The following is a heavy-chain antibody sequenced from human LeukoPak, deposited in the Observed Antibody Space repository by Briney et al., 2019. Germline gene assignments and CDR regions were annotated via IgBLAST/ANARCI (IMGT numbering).Heavy chain of an antibody. Sequence: SETLSLTCAVYGGSFSGYYWSWTRQPPGKGLEWIGEINHSGTTNYNPSLKSRVTISVDTSKNQFSLKLSSVTAADTAVYYCARKWELHAFDIWGQGTMVTVSS. J-gene: IGHJ3*02. V-gene: IGHV4-34*01. CDR2: INHSGTT. CDR3: ARKWELHAFDI. CDR1: GGSFSGYY. D-gene: IGHD1-26*01.